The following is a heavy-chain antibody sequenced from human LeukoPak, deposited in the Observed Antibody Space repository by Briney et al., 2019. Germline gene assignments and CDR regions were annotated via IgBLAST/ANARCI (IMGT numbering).Heavy chain of an antibody. D-gene: IGHD4/OR15-4a*01. CDR1: GLSFSSYS. Sequence: PGGSLRLSCAASGLSFSSYSMNWVRQAPGKGLEWIAYIYVGSSLTFYADSVKGRFTISRDNAKNSLYLHMNSLTAEDTAVYCCARGHPDYASAYYFDYWGQGTPVSVSS. J-gene: IGHJ4*02. CDR3: ARGHPDYASAYYFDY. CDR2: IYVGSSLT. V-gene: IGHV3-48*01.